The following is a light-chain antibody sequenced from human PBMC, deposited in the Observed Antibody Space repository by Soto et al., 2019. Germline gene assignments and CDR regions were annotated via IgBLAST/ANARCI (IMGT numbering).Light chain of an antibody. CDR2: DAS. CDR1: QSVGSSY. CDR3: QQYGSSPLT. Sequence: EIVLTQSPGILSLSLGERATLSCRASQSVGSSYLAWYQQKPGQAPRLLIYDASNRATGIPARFSGSGSGTDFTLTISRLEPEDFAVYYCQQYGSSPLTFGGGTKVDIK. J-gene: IGKJ4*01. V-gene: IGKV3-20*01.